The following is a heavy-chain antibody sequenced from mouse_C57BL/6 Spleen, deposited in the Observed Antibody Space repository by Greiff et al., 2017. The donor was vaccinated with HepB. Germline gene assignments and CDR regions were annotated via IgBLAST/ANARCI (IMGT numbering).Heavy chain of an antibody. V-gene: IGHV1-26*01. J-gene: IGHJ3*01. CDR3: ARKDYSNPAWFAY. CDR1: GYTFTDYY. CDR2: INPNNGGT. D-gene: IGHD2-5*01. Sequence: VQLQQSGPELVKPGASVKISCKASGYTFTDYYMNWVKQSHGKSLEWIGDINPNNGGTSYNQKFKGKATLTVDKSSSTAYMELRSLTSEDSAVYYCARKDYSNPAWFAYWGQGTLVTVSA.